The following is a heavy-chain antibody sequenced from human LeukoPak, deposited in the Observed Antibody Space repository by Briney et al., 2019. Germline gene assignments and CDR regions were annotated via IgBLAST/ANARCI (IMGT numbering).Heavy chain of an antibody. J-gene: IGHJ4*02. D-gene: IGHD3-3*01. CDR3: AREASEWIDY. CDR2: INPSGGST. Sequence: ASVKVSCKASGYTFTSYYMHWVRQAPGQGLEWMGIINPSGGSTSYAQKFQGRVTMNRDTSTSTVYMELSSMRSEDTAVYYCAREASEWIDYWGQGTLVTVSS. V-gene: IGHV1-46*01. CDR1: GYTFTSYY.